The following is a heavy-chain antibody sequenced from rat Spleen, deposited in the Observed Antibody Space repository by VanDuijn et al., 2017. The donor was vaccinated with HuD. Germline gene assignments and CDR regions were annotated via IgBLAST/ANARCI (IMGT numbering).Heavy chain of an antibody. J-gene: IGHJ2*01. CDR1: GFRFSSYW. V-gene: IGHV5-58*01. Sequence: EVQLVETGGGLVQPGKSLKLSCVASGFRFSSYWMYWVRQAPKKGLEWVATISTSGSRTYYPDSVKGRFTISRDNAKSSLYLQMNSLKSEDTATYYCAKVSTTRISDWGQGVMVTVSS. D-gene: IGHD1-4*01. CDR2: ISTSGSRT. CDR3: AKVSTTRISD.